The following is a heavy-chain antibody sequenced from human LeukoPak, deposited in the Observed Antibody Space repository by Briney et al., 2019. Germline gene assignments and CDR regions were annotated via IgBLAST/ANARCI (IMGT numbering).Heavy chain of an antibody. V-gene: IGHV3-66*01. CDR2: IFGGGST. CDR3: AELGITMIGGV. J-gene: IGHJ6*04. D-gene: IGHD3-10*02. CDR1: GFTVSSNY. Sequence: GGSLRLSCAASGFTVSSNYMSWVRQAPGKGLEWVSVIFGGGSTYYADSVKGRFTISRDNSKNTLYLQMNSLRAEDTAVYYCAELGITMIGGVWGKGTTVTISS.